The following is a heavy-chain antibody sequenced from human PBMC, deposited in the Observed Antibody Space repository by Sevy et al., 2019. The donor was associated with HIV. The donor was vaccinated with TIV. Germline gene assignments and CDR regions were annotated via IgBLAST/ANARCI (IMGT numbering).Heavy chain of an antibody. CDR2: ISASETT. V-gene: IGHV3-23*01. D-gene: IGHD3-10*01. J-gene: IGHJ4*01. CDR3: AKLAYGPFDY. Sequence: GGSLRLSCVASGLTFSSYAMTWVRHAPGRGLEWVSTISASETTYYADSVKGRFTISRANANNTLHLQMSSLRVDDTADYYCAKLAYGPFDYWGHGTLVTVSS. CDR1: GLTFSSYA.